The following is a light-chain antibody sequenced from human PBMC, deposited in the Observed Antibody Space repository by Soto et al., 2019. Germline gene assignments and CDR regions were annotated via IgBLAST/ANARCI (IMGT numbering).Light chain of an antibody. CDR1: SSNIGAGYD. CDR2: SNN. Sequence: QSVLTQPPSVSGAPGQRVTISCTGSSSNIGAGYDVHWYQQLPGTAPKLLIYSNNQRPSGVPDRFSGSKSGTSVSLAISGLRSEDEADYFCAAWDDSLSGVVFGGGTKLTVL. V-gene: IGLV1-47*02. J-gene: IGLJ2*01. CDR3: AAWDDSLSGVV.